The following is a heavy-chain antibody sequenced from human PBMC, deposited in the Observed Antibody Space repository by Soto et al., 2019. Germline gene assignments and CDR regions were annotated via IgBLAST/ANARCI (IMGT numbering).Heavy chain of an antibody. CDR1: GGSISSYY. CDR3: AMCWTVEFWSGYFPGGVEYYYYYMDV. D-gene: IGHD3-3*01. Sequence: QVQLQESGPGLVKPSETLSLPCTGSGGSISSYYWSGIRPPPGKVLEWIGSIYYSGSTNYNPSRKSRVTISVDTSKNQFSLKLSSVTGADTAVYYCAMCWTVEFWSGYFPGGVEYYYYYMDVWVKGTTVTVSS. J-gene: IGHJ6*03. V-gene: IGHV4-59*01. CDR2: IYYSGST.